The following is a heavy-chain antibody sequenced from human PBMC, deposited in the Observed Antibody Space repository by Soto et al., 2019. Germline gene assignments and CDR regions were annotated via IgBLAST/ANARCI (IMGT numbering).Heavy chain of an antibody. J-gene: IGHJ6*02. V-gene: IGHV3-74*01. D-gene: IGHD3-3*01. CDR2: INSDGSST. CDR3: ARWHNFDYDFWSGSPYYGMDV. Sequence: GGSLRLSCAASGFTFSSYWMHWVRQAPGKGLVWVSRINSDGSSTSYADSGKGRFTISRDNAKNTLYLQMNSLRAEDTAVYYCARWHNFDYDFWSGSPYYGMDVWGQGTTVTVSS. CDR1: GFTFSSYW.